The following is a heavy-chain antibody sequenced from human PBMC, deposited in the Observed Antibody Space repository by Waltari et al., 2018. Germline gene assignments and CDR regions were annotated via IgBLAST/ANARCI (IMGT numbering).Heavy chain of an antibody. CDR1: GFTFSSYW. CDR3: ARDGGLELPAFDI. J-gene: IGHJ3*02. D-gene: IGHD1-7*01. Sequence: EVQLVESGGGLVQPGGSLRLSCAASGFTFSSYWMHWVRQAPGKGLGWVSRINSDGSSTSYADSVKGRFTISRDNAKNTLYLQMNSLRAEDTAVYYCARDGGLELPAFDIWGQGTMVTVSS. CDR2: INSDGSST. V-gene: IGHV3-74*01.